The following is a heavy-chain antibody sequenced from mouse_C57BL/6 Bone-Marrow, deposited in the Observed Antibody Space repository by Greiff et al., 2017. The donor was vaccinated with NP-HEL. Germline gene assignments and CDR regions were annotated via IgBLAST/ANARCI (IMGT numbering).Heavy chain of an antibody. CDR2: INYDGSST. D-gene: IGHD2-4*01. V-gene: IGHV5-16*01. J-gene: IGHJ4*01. Sequence: EVKVVESEGGLVQPGSSMKLSCTTSGFTFSDYYMAWVRQVPEKGLDWVANINYDGSSTYSLDSLKSRFIISRDNAKNILYLQMSSLKSEDTATYYCAREGGLRRRTYAMDYWGQGTSVTVSS. CDR1: GFTFSDYY. CDR3: AREGGLRRRTYAMDY.